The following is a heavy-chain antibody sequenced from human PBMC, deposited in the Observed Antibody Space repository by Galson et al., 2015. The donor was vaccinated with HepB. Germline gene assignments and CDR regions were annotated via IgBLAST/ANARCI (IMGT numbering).Heavy chain of an antibody. V-gene: IGHV3-15*07. Sequence: SLSLSCAASGFTFSNAWMNWVRQAPGKGLEWVGRIKSKTDGGTTDYAAPVKGRFTISRDDSKNTLYLQMNSLKTEDTAVYYCTTVFGFYGNPFDYWGQGTLVTVSS. J-gene: IGHJ4*02. CDR2: IKSKTDGGTT. CDR3: TTVFGFYGNPFDY. D-gene: IGHD1-14*01. CDR1: GFTFSNAW.